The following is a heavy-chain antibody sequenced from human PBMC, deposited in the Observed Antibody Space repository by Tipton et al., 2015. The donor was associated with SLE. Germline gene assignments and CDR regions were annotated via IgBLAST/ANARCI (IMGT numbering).Heavy chain of an antibody. Sequence: LSLTCAVYGGSFSGYYWSWIRQPPGKGLEWIGSIYHSGSTYYKPSLKSRVTISVDRSKNQFSLKLSSVTAADTAGYYFAMSAKGEQWLGYFDYWGQGTLVIVSS. J-gene: IGHJ4*02. V-gene: IGHV4-34*01. CDR3: AMSAKGEQWLGYFDY. CDR1: GGSFSGYY. CDR2: IYHSGST. D-gene: IGHD6-19*01.